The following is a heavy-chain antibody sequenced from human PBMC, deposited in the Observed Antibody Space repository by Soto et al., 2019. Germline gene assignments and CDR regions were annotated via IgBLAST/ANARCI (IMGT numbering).Heavy chain of an antibody. CDR2: ISSSGSTI. J-gene: IGHJ6*03. Sequence: GGPLRLSCAASGFTFSDYYMSWIRQAPGKGLEWVSYISSSGSTIYYADSVKGRFTISRDNAKNSLYLQMNSLRAEDTAVYYCARMGYCSGGSCYSSYYYYYYMAVWGKGTTVTVSS. V-gene: IGHV3-11*01. CDR3: ARMGYCSGGSCYSSYYYYYYMAV. CDR1: GFTFSDYY. D-gene: IGHD2-15*01.